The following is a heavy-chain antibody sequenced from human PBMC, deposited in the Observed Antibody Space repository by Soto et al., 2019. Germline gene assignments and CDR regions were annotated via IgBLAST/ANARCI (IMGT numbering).Heavy chain of an antibody. D-gene: IGHD4-17*01. CDR2: IGTSASYI. J-gene: IGHJ6*02. Sequence: EGSLRLSCAASGFTFSSYTMNWVRQAPGRGLEWVSSIGTSASYIYYADSVKGRFTISRDNAKNSLFLQMNSLRADDTAVYYCARDSVRDYLYYYYGMDVWGQGTTVTVSS. CDR1: GFTFSSYT. CDR3: ARDSVRDYLYYYYGMDV. V-gene: IGHV3-21*01.